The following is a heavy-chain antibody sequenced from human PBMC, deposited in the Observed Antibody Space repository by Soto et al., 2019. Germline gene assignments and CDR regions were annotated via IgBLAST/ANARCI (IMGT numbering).Heavy chain of an antibody. J-gene: IGHJ5*02. Sequence: KPGGSLRLSCAASGFTFSDYYMSWIRQAPGKGLEWVSYISSSGSTIYYADSVKGRFTISRDNAKNSLYLQMNSLRAEDTAVYYCARTPFGGSDEKRGEYSSRKNWFDPWGQGTLVTVSS. D-gene: IGHD2-15*01. CDR3: ARTPFGGSDEKRGEYSSRKNWFDP. CDR2: ISSSGSTI. CDR1: GFTFSDYY. V-gene: IGHV3-11*01.